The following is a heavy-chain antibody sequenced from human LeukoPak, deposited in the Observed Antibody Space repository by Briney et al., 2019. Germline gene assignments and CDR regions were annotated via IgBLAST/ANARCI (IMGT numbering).Heavy chain of an antibody. V-gene: IGHV1-8*03. Sequence: GASVKVSCKASGYTFTSYDINWVRQATGQGLEWMGWMNPNSGNTGYAQKFQGRVTITRNTSISTAYMELSSLRSEDTAVYYCARANSGYDHPPSYYYYMYVWGKGTTVTVSS. J-gene: IGHJ6*03. CDR2: MNPNSGNT. CDR3: ARANSGYDHPPSYYYYMYV. CDR1: GYTFTSYD. D-gene: IGHD5-12*01.